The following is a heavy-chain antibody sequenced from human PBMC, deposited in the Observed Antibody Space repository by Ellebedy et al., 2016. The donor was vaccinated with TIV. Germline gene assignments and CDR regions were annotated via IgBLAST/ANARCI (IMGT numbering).Heavy chain of an antibody. D-gene: IGHD2-2*02. CDR3: ASPSSHCRFDNCYSRFDY. J-gene: IGHJ4*02. CDR1: GFTLSNYA. Sequence: GGSLRLXXAASGFTLSNYATHWVRQAPGKGLEWVAAVSFDGSAEFYADSVKGRFNISRDNSKNAVFLQMNGLRVEDTAVYYCASPSSHCRFDNCYSRFDYWGQGTLVAVSS. CDR2: VSFDGSAE. V-gene: IGHV3-30-3*01.